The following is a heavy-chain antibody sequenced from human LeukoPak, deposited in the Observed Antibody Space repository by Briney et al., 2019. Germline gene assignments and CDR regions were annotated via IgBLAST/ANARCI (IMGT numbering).Heavy chain of an antibody. CDR1: GDSISTYF. CDR3: ARGYSAIYGRFDY. CDR2: FYYSGST. V-gene: IGHV4-59*01. Sequence: SETLSLTCTVSGDSISTYFWSWLRQPPGKGLEWIGYFYYSGSTNYNPSLKSRVTISVDTSKNQFSLKLSSVTAADTAVYYCARGYSAIYGRFDYWGQGALVTVSS. J-gene: IGHJ4*02. D-gene: IGHD1-26*01.